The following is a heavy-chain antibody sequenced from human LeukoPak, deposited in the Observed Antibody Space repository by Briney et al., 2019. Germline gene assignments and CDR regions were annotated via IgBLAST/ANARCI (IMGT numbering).Heavy chain of an antibody. V-gene: IGHV4-4*09. J-gene: IGHJ4*02. Sequence: SETLSLTCTVSGGSISSYYWSWIRQPPGKGLEWIGYIYTSGSTNYNPSLKSRVTISVDTSKNQFSLKLSSVTAADTAVYYCAGIVGATTQQFHYWGQGTLVTVFS. CDR1: GGSISSYY. D-gene: IGHD1-26*01. CDR2: IYTSGST. CDR3: AGIVGATTQQFHY.